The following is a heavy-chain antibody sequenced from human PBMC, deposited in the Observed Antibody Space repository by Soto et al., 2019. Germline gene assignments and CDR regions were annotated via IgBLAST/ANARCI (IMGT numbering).Heavy chain of an antibody. Sequence: SETLSLTCAVYGGSFSGYYWSWIRQPPGKGLEWIGEINHSGSTNYNPSLKSRVTISVDTSKNQFSLKLSSETAADTAVYYCARKVYGIAVAGTVFDYWGQGTLVTVSS. CDR3: ARKVYGIAVAGTVFDY. CDR1: GGSFSGYY. V-gene: IGHV4-34*01. J-gene: IGHJ4*02. D-gene: IGHD6-19*01. CDR2: INHSGST.